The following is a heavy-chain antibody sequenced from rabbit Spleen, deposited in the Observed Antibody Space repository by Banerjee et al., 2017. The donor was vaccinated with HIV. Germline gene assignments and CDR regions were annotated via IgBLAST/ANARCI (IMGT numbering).Heavy chain of an antibody. Sequence: QSLEESGGDLVKPGASLTLTCKASGFDFSSSYYMCWVRQAPGKGLELIACIDTSSVNTADATWAKGRFTISKTSSTTVTLQMTSLTAADTATYFCARGVYGGYGSKLWGQGTLVTVS. CDR2: IDTSSVNT. J-gene: IGHJ3*01. V-gene: IGHV1S40*01. CDR3: ARGVYGGYGSKL. CDR1: GFDFSSSYY. D-gene: IGHD6-1*01.